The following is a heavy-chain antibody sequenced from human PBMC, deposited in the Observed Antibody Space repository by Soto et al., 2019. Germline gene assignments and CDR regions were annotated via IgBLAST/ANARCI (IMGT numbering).Heavy chain of an antibody. V-gene: IGHV4-61*01. D-gene: IGHD1-26*01. J-gene: IGHJ3*02. CDR3: ARDFIVGATTTRRVYAFDI. CDR2: IYYSGST. Sequence: SETLSLTCTVSGGSVSSGSYYWSWIRQPPGKGLEWIGYIYYSGSTNYNPSLKSRVTISVDTSKNQFSLKLSSVTAAGTAVYYCARDFIVGATTTRRVYAFDIWGQGTMVTVSS. CDR1: GGSVSSGSYY.